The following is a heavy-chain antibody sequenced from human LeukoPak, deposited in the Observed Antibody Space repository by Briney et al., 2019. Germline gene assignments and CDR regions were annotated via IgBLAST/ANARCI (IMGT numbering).Heavy chain of an antibody. J-gene: IGHJ6*03. CDR2: IYYGGST. Sequence: PSETLSLTCSVSGGSVSDFYWSWIRQSPSKRLDWIGYIYYGGSTTYSPSLKSRVSISRDTSRNQLSLKLTSMTAADTAVYYCARNGGSRFFYMDIWGEGTTVSVS. CDR1: GGSVSDFY. CDR3: ARNGGSRFFYMDI. V-gene: IGHV4-59*02. D-gene: IGHD3-16*01.